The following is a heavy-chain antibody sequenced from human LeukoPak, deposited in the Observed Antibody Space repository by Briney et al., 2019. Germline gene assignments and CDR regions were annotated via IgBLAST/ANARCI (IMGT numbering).Heavy chain of an antibody. CDR3: PNSWGWSYVDDPFHI. Sequence: GRSLRLSCADPAPTVAGPAMHWARQAPGADLERVPLISGDGGSTYYADSVKCRFSISRDNSKNSLYLQMNSLITEDTAVYYCPNSWGWSYVDDPFHIWPQARMIAVSS. D-gene: IGHD3-10*01. J-gene: IGHJ3*02. CDR1: APTVAGPA. CDR2: ISGDGGST. V-gene: IGHV3-43*02.